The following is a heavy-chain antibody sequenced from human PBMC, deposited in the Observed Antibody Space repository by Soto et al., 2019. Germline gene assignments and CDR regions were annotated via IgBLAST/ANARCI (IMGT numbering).Heavy chain of an antibody. CDR3: ARRIAATGQRSMDV. Sequence: EVQLVESGGGLVQPGGSLRLSCAASDFTFSSHWMTWVRQAPGKGLEWVGNINQDGSQKYYVDSVKGRFTISRDNTKNSLYLQMISLSAEDTAVYYCARRIAATGQRSMDVWGQGTTVTVSS. CDR1: DFTFSSHW. CDR2: INQDGSQK. V-gene: IGHV3-7*01. D-gene: IGHD6-13*01. J-gene: IGHJ6*02.